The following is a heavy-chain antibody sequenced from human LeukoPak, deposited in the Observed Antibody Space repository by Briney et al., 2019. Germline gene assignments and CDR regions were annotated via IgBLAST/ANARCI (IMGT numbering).Heavy chain of an antibody. CDR2: ISAYNGNT. CDR3: AREAYDFWSGYYIGSSDYYYYYGMDV. CDR1: GYTFTSYY. D-gene: IGHD3-3*01. J-gene: IGHJ6*02. V-gene: IGHV1-18*04. Sequence: ASVKVSCKASGYTFTSYYMHWVRQAPGQGLEWMGWISAYNGNTNYAQKLQGRVTMTTDTSTSTAYMELRSLRSDDTAVYYCAREAYDFWSGYYIGSSDYYYYYGMDVWGQGTTVTVSS.